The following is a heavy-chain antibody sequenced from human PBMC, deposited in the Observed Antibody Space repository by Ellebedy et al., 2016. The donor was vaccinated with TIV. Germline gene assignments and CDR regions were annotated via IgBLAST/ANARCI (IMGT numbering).Heavy chain of an antibody. J-gene: IGHJ3*02. V-gene: IGHV3-23*01. Sequence: GGSLRLSCKAPGFIFSNFPMHWVRQAPGEGLEWVSAISGSGISTYYADSVKGRFTISRDNSKNTLYLQMNSLRAEDTAVYYCARPPPNSPPDAFDIWGQGTMVTVSS. CDR1: GFIFSNFP. D-gene: IGHD2/OR15-2a*01. CDR2: ISGSGIST. CDR3: ARPPPNSPPDAFDI.